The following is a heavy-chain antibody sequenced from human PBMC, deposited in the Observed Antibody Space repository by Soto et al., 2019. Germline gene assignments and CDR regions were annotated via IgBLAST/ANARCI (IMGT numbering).Heavy chain of an antibody. CDR2: INPSGGST. V-gene: IGHV1-46*01. CDR3: ARDCSKQLVPQWWFDP. J-gene: IGHJ5*02. D-gene: IGHD6-13*01. CDR1: GYTFTSYY. Sequence: GASVKVSCTASGYTFTSYYMHWVRQAPGQGLEWMGIINPSGGSTSYAQKFQGRVTMTRDTSTSTVYMELSSLRSEDTAVYYCARDCSKQLVPQWWFDPWGQGTLVTVSS.